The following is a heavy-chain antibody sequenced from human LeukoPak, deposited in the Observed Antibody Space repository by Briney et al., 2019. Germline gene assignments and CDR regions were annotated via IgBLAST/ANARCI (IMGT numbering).Heavy chain of an antibody. J-gene: IGHJ4*02. D-gene: IGHD2-2*01. CDR1: GNTFNSHC. CDR2: IYPGDSDT. V-gene: IGHV5-51*01. CDR3: ARSSDSSSAYYFDY. Sequence: GESLKISCKGSGNTFNSHCIGWVRQMAGKGLEWMVSIYPGDSDTRYSPSFQGQVTISADKSISTAYLQWGSLKASDTAMYYCARSSDSSSAYYFDYWGQGTLVTVSS.